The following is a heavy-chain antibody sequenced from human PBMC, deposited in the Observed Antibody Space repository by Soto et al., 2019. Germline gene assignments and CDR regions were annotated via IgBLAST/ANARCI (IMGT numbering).Heavy chain of an antibody. CDR1: GGSFSGYY. J-gene: IGHJ6*03. V-gene: IGHV4-34*01. D-gene: IGHD6-13*01. CDR3: ARSGAAAGHRPFYYYYYYMDV. CDR2: INHSGST. Sequence: SETLSLTCAVYGGSFSGYYWSWIRQPPGKGLEWIGEINHSGSTNYNPSLKSRVTISVDTSKNQFSLKLSSVTAADTAVYYCARSGAAAGHRPFYYYYYYMDVWGKGTTVTVSS.